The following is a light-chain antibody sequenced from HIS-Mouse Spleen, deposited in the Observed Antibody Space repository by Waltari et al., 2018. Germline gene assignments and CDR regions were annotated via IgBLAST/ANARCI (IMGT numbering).Light chain of an antibody. Sequence: QSALTQPRSVSGSPGQSVTISCTGTSSDVGGYNYVSWYQQHPGKAPKLMIYDVSKRPSGVPDCCSGSKSGNTASLTISGLQAEDEADYYCCSYAGSYTFEVVFGGGTKLTVL. J-gene: IGLJ2*01. V-gene: IGLV2-11*01. CDR1: SSDVGGYNY. CDR2: DVS. CDR3: CSYAGSYTFEVV.